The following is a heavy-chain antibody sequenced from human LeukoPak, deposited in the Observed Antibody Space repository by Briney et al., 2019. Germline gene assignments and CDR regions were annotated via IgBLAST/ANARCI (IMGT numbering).Heavy chain of an antibody. Sequence: SETLSLTCTVSGGSISSYFWSWIRQPPGKGLEWIGYIYYTGSTNYSPSLKGRLTISLDASKNQFSLKLDSLTAADTAVYYCARAAAYCSGGTCYDYWGQGTLVTVSS. D-gene: IGHD2-15*01. CDR3: ARAAAYCSGGTCYDY. V-gene: IGHV4-59*01. J-gene: IGHJ4*02. CDR2: IYYTGST. CDR1: GGSISSYF.